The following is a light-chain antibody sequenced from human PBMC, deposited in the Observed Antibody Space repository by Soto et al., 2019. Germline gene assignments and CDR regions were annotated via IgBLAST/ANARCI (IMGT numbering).Light chain of an antibody. CDR2: GAS. Sequence: EIVLTQSPATLSVSPGERATLSCRASQSVSSYLAWYQQKPGQALRLLIYGASSRATGIPDRFSGSGSGTDFTLTISRLEPEDFAVYYCQHYKTFGRGTKVDIK. V-gene: IGKV3-20*01. CDR1: QSVSSY. CDR3: QHYKT. J-gene: IGKJ1*01.